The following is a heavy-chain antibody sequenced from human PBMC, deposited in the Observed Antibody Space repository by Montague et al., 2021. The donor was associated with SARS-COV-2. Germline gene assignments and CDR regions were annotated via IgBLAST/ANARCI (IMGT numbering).Heavy chain of an antibody. V-gene: IGHV3-30*18. Sequence: SLRLSCAASGFIFNNHGMHWVRQAAGKGLEWVALISYEGSKKSYADSVKGRFTISRDNSKNTAYLQMSSLRLEDTATYYCAKMGFGDHPKVDYRSGWEADCWGQGVLVTVSS. J-gene: IGHJ4*02. CDR1: GFIFNNHG. D-gene: IGHD6-19*01. CDR2: ISYEGSKK. CDR3: AKMGFGDHPKVDYRSGWEADC.